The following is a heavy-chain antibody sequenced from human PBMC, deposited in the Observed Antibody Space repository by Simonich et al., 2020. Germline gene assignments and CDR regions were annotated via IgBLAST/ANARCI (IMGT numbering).Heavy chain of an antibody. J-gene: IGHJ4*02. V-gene: IGHV4-39*01. Sequence: QLQLQESGPGLVKPSETLSLTCTVSVGSISSSSYYWGWIRQPPGKGLDGIGSINYSGRPYHNPSLKRRVTISVDTSKNQFSLKLSSVTAADTAVYYCARWAYSSSYFDYWGQGTLVTVSS. CDR3: ARWAYSSSYFDY. CDR1: VGSISSSSYY. D-gene: IGHD6-6*01. CDR2: INYSGRP.